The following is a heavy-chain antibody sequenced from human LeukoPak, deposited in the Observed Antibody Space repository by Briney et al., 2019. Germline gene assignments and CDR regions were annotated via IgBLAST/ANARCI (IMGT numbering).Heavy chain of an antibody. CDR3: ARDVDSSGWNDY. CDR2: IYYSGST. CDR1: GGSISSSSYY. V-gene: IGHV4-39*07. D-gene: IGHD6-19*01. J-gene: IGHJ4*02. Sequence: SETLSLTCTVSGGSISSSSYYWGWIRQPPGKGLEWIGSIYYSGSTYYNPSLKSRVTISVDTSKNQFSLKLSSVTAADTAVYYCARDVDSSGWNDYWGQGTLVTVSS.